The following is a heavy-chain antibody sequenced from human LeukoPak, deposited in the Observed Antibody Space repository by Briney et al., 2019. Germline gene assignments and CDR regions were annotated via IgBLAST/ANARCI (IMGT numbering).Heavy chain of an antibody. CDR1: GDSFSSKGAG. V-gene: IGHV6-1*01. Sequence: SQTLSLTCAISGDSFSSKGAGWNWIRQSPSRGLEWLGRTHYRSKWYSEYALSVKSRITINPDTSKNQFSLQLSSVTPEDTAVYYCARVGNYYFDYWGQGTLVTVSS. J-gene: IGHJ4*02. D-gene: IGHD1-26*01. CDR2: THYRSKWYS. CDR3: ARVGNYYFDY.